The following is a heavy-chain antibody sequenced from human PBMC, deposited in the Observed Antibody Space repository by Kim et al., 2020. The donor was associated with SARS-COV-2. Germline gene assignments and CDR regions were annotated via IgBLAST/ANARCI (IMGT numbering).Heavy chain of an antibody. CDR1: GFTFDDYT. D-gene: IGHD6-19*01. V-gene: IGHV3-43*01. J-gene: IGHJ6*02. Sequence: GGSLRLSCAASGFTFDDYTMHWVRQAPGKGLEWVSLISWDGGSTYYADSVKGRFTISRDNSKNSLYLQMNSLRTEDTALYYCAKDKVPAVAGWGYGMDVWGQGTTVTVSS. CDR3: AKDKVPAVAGWGYGMDV. CDR2: ISWDGGST.